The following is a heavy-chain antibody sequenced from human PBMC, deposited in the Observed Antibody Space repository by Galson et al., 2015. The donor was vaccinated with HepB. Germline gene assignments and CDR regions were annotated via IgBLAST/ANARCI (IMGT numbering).Heavy chain of an antibody. CDR3: ARSVGGWSDP. J-gene: IGHJ5*02. D-gene: IGHD1-26*01. V-gene: IGHV3-23*01. Sequence: SLRLSCAASGFTFSSYSMNWVRQAPGKGLEWVSSITSSGSNTYYADSMRDRFSISRDNSKSTLYLQMDSLRDEDTAIYRCARSVGGWSDPWGQGTLVTVSS. CDR2: ITSSGSNT. CDR1: GFTFSSYS.